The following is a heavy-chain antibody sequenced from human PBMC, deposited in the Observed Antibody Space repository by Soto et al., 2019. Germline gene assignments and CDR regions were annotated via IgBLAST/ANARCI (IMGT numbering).Heavy chain of an antibody. CDR1: GGSISSTSYF. Sequence: SETLSLTCTVSGGSISSTSYFWGWIRQPPGKGLECIGAIYYSGSTYYNLSLESRVTISVDTSKNQVSLMLRSVTDADTAVYYCARFPPSIASNDYWGQGTLVTVSS. CDR3: ARFPPSIASNDY. CDR2: IYYSGST. D-gene: IGHD6-6*01. V-gene: IGHV4-39*01. J-gene: IGHJ4*02.